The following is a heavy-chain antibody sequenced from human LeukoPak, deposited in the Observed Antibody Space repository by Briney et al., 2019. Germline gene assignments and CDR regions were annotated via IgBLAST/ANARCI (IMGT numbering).Heavy chain of an antibody. D-gene: IGHD1-26*01. J-gene: IGHJ4*02. CDR3: ARDLVGATTGD. V-gene: IGHV4-34*01. Sequence: SETLSLTCAVYGGSFSGYYWSWIRQPPGKGLEWIGEINHSGSTYYNPSLKSRVTISVDTSKNQFSLKLSSVTAADTAVFYCARDLVGATTGDWGQGTLVTVSS. CDR2: INHSGST. CDR1: GGSFSGYY.